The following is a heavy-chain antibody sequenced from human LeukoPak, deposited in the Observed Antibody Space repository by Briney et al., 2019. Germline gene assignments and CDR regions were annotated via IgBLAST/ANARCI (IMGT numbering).Heavy chain of an antibody. D-gene: IGHD3-3*01. Sequence: ASVKVSCKASGYIFTNNYIHWVRQAPGQGLEWLGWINPSTGGTKYAQQFQGRVTMTRDTSISTAYMELSRLRSDDTAVYYCARDSGFFGVVPQDYWGQGTLVTVSS. V-gene: IGHV1-2*02. CDR2: INPSTGGT. CDR1: GYIFTNNY. CDR3: ARDSGFFGVVPQDY. J-gene: IGHJ4*02.